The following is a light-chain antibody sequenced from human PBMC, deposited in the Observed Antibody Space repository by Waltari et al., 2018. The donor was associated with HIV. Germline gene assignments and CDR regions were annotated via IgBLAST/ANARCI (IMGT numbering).Light chain of an antibody. CDR2: NAS. J-gene: IGKJ1*01. V-gene: IGKV1-5*01. CDR3: QQYNSYSWT. Sequence: DIQMTQSPSTLSASVGDRVTITCRASQSISNWLDWYQQKPGKAPKLLIYNASSFESGVPSRFSGSGSGTDFTLTISSLQPDDFATDYCQQYNSYSWTFGQGTKVEI. CDR1: QSISNW.